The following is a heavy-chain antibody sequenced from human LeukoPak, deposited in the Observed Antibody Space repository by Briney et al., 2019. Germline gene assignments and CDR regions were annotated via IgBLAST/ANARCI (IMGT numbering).Heavy chain of an antibody. V-gene: IGHV3-64*01. D-gene: IGHD1-26*01. CDR2: ICSNGDST. CDR3: ARGNVVGATRPFDY. CDR1: GFTFSNYA. Sequence: GGSLRLSCAGSGFTFSNYAMYWVRQAPGKGLDNVAGICSNGDSTYYANSVKGRFTISRDNSKNTLFLQMGSLRTEDMAVYYCARGNVVGATRPFDYWGQGTLVTVSS. J-gene: IGHJ4*02.